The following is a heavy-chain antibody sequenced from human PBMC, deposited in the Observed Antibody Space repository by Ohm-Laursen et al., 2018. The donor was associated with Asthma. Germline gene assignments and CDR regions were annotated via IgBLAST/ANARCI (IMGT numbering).Heavy chain of an antibody. J-gene: IGHJ4*02. CDR3: VSEDFDWPPGYCDY. CDR2: IYYSGST. V-gene: IGHV4-31*03. CDR1: GGSISSGSYY. Sequence: TLSLTCTVSGGSISSGSYYWSWIRQHPGKGLEWIGYIYYSGSTYYNPSLKSRVTISIDTSKNQFSLKLSSVTAADTAVYYCVSEDFDWPPGYCDYWGQGTLVTVSS. D-gene: IGHD3-9*01.